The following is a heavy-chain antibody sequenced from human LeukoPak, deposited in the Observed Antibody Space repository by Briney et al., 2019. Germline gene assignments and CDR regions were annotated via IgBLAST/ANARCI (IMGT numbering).Heavy chain of an antibody. J-gene: IGHJ5*02. CDR3: ARDLDGYRSGNGA. Sequence: PGGSLRLSFAAPGFTFSNYWMHWVRQAPGKGLVLVSRINTDGSSTDYADSVKGRFTISRDNAKNTLYLQMNSLRAEDTAVYYCARDLDGYRSGNGAWGQGTLVTVSS. D-gene: IGHD5-12*01. CDR2: INTDGSST. V-gene: IGHV3-74*01. CDR1: GFTFSNYW.